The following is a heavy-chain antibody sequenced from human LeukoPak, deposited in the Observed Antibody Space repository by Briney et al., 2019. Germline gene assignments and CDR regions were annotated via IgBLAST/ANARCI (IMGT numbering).Heavy chain of an antibody. CDR1: GYSFTNYG. CDR3: ARSGFQCCSSSSCVAFDI. D-gene: IGHD2-2*01. CDR2: ISVYNGNT. Sequence: ASVKVSCKASGYSFTNYGISWVRQAPGQGLEWMGWISVYNGNTNYAEKLQGRVTMTTDTSTSTAYMELRSLRSDDTAVYYCARSGFQCCSSSSCVAFDIWGQGTMVTVSS. J-gene: IGHJ3*02. V-gene: IGHV1-18*01.